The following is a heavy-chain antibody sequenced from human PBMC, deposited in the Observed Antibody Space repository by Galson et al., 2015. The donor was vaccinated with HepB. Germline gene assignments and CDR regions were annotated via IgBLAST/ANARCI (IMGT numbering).Heavy chain of an antibody. Sequence: SVKVSCKVSGYTLTELSMHWVRQAPGKGLEWMGGFDPEDGETIYAQKFQGRVTMTEDTSTDTAYMELSSLRSEDTAVYYCATYQQYQLLLGWFDPWGQGTLVTVSS. CDR3: ATYQQYQLLLGWFDP. V-gene: IGHV1-24*01. J-gene: IGHJ5*02. CDR2: FDPEDGET. D-gene: IGHD2-2*01. CDR1: GYTLTELS.